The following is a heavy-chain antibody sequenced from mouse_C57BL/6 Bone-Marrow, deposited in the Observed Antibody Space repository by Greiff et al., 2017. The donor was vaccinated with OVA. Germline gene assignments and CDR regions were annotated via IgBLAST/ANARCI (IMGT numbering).Heavy chain of an antibody. CDR2: ISSGSSTI. CDR1: GFTFSDYG. V-gene: IGHV5-17*01. J-gene: IGHJ1*03. Sequence: EVQGVESGGGLVKPGGSLKLSCAASGFTFSDYGMHWVRQAPEKGLEWVAYISSGSSTIYYADTVKGRFTISRDNAKNTLFLQMTSLRSEDTAMYYCARTRPYWYFDVWGTGTTVTVSS. CDR3: ARTRPYWYFDV.